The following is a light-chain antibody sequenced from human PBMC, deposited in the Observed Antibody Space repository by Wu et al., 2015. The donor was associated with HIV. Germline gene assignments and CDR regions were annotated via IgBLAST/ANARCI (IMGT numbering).Light chain of an antibody. CDR1: QSVSSY. CDR2: GAS. V-gene: IGKV3-20*01. Sequence: EIVLTQSPATLSLSPGERATLSCRASQSVSSYLAWYQQKPGQAPRLLIYGASRRATGIPDRFSGSGSGTDFSLTISRLEPEDFAVYYCHQYGRSPPFTFGPGTKV. CDR3: HQYGRSPPFT. J-gene: IGKJ3*01.